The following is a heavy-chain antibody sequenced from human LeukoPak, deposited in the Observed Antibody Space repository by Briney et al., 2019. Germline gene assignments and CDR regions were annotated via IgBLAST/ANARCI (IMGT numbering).Heavy chain of an antibody. CDR2: ISAYNGNT. CDR3: ARDPHGGGSWYDY. D-gene: IGHD6-13*01. J-gene: IGHJ4*02. V-gene: IGHV1-18*01. CDR1: GCTFTNYD. Sequence: ASVKVFCKASGCTFTNYDISWVRQAPGQGLEWMGWISAYNGNTNYAQKLQGRVTMTTDTSTSTAYMELRSLRSDDTAVYYCARDPHGGGSWYDYWGQGTLVTVSS.